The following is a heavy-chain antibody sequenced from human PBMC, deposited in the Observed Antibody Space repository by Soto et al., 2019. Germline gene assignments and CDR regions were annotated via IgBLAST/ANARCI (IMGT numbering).Heavy chain of an antibody. CDR1: GFSLSTSGVG. J-gene: IGHJ4*02. CDR2: IYWDDDK. V-gene: IGHV2-5*02. D-gene: IGHD2-15*01. CDR3: AHRLYYCTGGSCYQAFDH. Sequence: SGPTLVNPTQTLTLTCTFSGFSLSTSGVGVGWIRQPPGKALEWLALIYWDDDKRYSPSLRNRLTITKDTSKNQVVLTMTNMDPVDTATYYCAHRLYYCTGGSCYQAFDHWGQGTLVTVSS.